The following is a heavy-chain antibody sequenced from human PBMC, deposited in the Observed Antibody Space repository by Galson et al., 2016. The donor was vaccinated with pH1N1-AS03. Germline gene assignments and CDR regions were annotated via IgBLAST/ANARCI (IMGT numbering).Heavy chain of an antibody. D-gene: IGHD4-17*01. Sequence: VKVSCKASGYTFTNRAIHWVRRAPGQSLEWMGWISAGSGDTRYSQKLQGRVTITRETYASTAYMELSSLSSEDTAVYYCVREDRYGDFFYFDCWGQGSLVTVSS. CDR1: GYTFTNRA. V-gene: IGHV1-3*01. CDR3: VREDRYGDFFYFDC. CDR2: ISAGSGDT. J-gene: IGHJ4*02.